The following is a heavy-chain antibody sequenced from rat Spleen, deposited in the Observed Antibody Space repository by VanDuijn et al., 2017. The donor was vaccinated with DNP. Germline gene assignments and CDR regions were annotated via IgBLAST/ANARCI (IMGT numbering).Heavy chain of an antibody. J-gene: IGHJ2*01. CDR2: ITNSGGST. CDR1: GFTFSDYN. D-gene: IGHD1-4*01. CDR3: ARGNYPGINTFDY. V-gene: IGHV5-22*01. Sequence: EVHLVESGGGLVQPGRSLKLSCAASGFTFSDYNMAWVRQAPKKGLEWVASITNSGGSTYYRNSVKGRFTISRDNAKSTLYLQMNSLRSEDTATYYCARGNYPGINTFDYWGQGVMVTVSS.